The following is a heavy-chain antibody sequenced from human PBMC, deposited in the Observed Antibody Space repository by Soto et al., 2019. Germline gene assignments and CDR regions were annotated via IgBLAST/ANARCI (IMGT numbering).Heavy chain of an antibody. D-gene: IGHD4-17*01. Sequence: GGSLRLSCAASGFIVSSNYMSWVRQAPGKGLEWVSVIYSGGSTNYADSVKGRFTISRDNSKNTLYLQMNSLRAEDTAVYYCARGPHHDYSFDYWGQGTLVTVSS. CDR1: GFIVSSNY. J-gene: IGHJ4*02. V-gene: IGHV3-53*01. CDR2: IYSGGST. CDR3: ARGPHHDYSFDY.